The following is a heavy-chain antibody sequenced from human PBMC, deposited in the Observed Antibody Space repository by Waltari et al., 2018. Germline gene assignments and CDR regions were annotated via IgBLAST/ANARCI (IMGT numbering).Heavy chain of an antibody. CDR1: GFTVSSNY. D-gene: IGHD3-10*01. J-gene: IGHJ3*02. CDR3: ARHCWFEHDAFDI. Sequence: EVQLVESGGGLIQPGGSLRLSCAASGFTVSSNYMSRVRQAPGKGLEWVSVIYSGGSTYYADSVKGRFTISRDNSKNTLYLQMNSLRAEDTAVYYCARHCWFEHDAFDIWGQGTMVTVSS. CDR2: IYSGGST. V-gene: IGHV3-53*01.